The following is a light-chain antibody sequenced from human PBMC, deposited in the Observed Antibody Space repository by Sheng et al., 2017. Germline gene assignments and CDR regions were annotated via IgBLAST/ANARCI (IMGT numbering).Light chain of an antibody. CDR2: ATS. J-gene: IGKJ4*01. Sequence: DIQMTQSPSSLSASVGDRVTITCRASQGISNSLAWYQQKPGKALKLLLYATSRLESGVPSRFSGSGSGTDYTLTISSLQPEDFATYYCQQYYSNPRGLTFGGGTKVEIK. CDR1: QGISNS. CDR3: QQYYSNPRGLT. V-gene: IGKV1-NL1*01.